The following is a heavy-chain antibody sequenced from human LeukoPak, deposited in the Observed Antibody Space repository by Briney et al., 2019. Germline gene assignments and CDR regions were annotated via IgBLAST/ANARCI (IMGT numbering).Heavy chain of an antibody. D-gene: IGHD3-10*01. Sequence: SVKVSCKASGGTFSSYAISWVRQAPGQGLEWMGRIIPILGIANYAQKFQGRVTITADKSTSTAYMELSSLRSEDTAVYYCARWNYGSGSYYNVVYFDYWGEGALVTVSS. CDR2: IIPILGIA. V-gene: IGHV1-69*04. CDR3: ARWNYGSGSYYNVVYFDY. J-gene: IGHJ4*02. CDR1: GGTFSSYA.